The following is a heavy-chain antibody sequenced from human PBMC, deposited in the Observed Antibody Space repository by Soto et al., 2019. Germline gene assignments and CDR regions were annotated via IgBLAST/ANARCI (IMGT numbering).Heavy chain of an antibody. CDR1: GFTFSNYN. CDR2: ISGTGVYI. Sequence: PGGSLRLSCVASGFTFSNYNMNWVRQAPGKGLEWVSHISGTGVYIHYADAVKGRFTISRDNAKSSVYLQMNSLRAEDTAVYYCAREGALKPFSYWGQGTPVTVSS. V-gene: IGHV3-21*01. J-gene: IGHJ4*02. CDR3: AREGALKPFSY.